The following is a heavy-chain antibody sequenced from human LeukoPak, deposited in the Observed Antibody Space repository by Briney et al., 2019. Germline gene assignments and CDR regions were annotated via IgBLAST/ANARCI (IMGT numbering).Heavy chain of an antibody. CDR1: GGSISSSSYY. CDR3: ARRKGGDPFDY. J-gene: IGHJ4*02. CDR2: VYYTGSR. V-gene: IGHV4-39*02. Sequence: PSETLSLTCTVYGGSISSSSYYWGWIRQPPGKGLEWIGNVYYTGSRYYNPSLQSRVTMSADTSRNHFSLNLSSVTAADTAVYYCARRKGGDPFDYWGQGTLVIVSS.